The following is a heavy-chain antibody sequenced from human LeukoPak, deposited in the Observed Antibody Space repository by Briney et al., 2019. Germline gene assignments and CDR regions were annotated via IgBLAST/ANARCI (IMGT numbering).Heavy chain of an antibody. CDR2: INHSGST. CDR1: GGFFSGYW. CDR3: ARRLDL. J-gene: IGHJ2*01. Sequence: SETLSLTCGAYGGFFSGYWWSWIRQPPGKGLEWIGEINHSGSTNYNPSLKSRVTISVDTSKHQFSLKLTSVTAADTAVYYCARRLDLWGRGTLVTVSS. V-gene: IGHV4-34*01.